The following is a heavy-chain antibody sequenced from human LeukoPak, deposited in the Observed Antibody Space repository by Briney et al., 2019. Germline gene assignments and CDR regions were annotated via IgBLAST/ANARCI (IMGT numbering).Heavy chain of an antibody. D-gene: IGHD5-24*01. CDR3: ARLEMATITSFDY. Sequence: GESLKISCKGSRYSFSTDWIGWVRQMPGKGLEWMGIIYIGDSETRYSPSFQGQVTISADKSISTAYLQWSGLKASDTAMYYCARLEMATITSFDYWGQGTLVTVSS. CDR1: RYSFSTDW. V-gene: IGHV5-51*01. J-gene: IGHJ4*02. CDR2: IYIGDSET.